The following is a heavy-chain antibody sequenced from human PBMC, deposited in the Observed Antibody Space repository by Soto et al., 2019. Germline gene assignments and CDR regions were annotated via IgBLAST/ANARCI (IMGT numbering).Heavy chain of an antibody. J-gene: IGHJ6*02. D-gene: IGHD1-1*01. CDR1: GYTFTGYY. CDR3: ARGPLIQRRHGMDV. Sequence: ASVKVSCKASGYTFTGYYIHWVRQAPGQGLECMGWINPNSGGTNYAQKFQGRVTMTRDTSISTAYMELSRLRSDDTAVYYCARGPLIQRRHGMDVWGQGTTVTV. CDR2: INPNSGGT. V-gene: IGHV1-2*02.